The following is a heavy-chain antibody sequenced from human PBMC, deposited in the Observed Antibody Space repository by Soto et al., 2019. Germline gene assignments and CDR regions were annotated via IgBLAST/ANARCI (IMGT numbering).Heavy chain of an antibody. Sequence: GGSLRLSCAASGFTFSSYAMNWVRQAPGKGLEWVSAISGSGGNTFYADSVKGRFTISRDNSKNTLFLQMHSLRAEDTAIYYCAMLNSGSYSYHGMDVWGQGTTVTVSS. CDR1: GFTFSSYA. CDR3: AMLNSGSYSYHGMDV. D-gene: IGHD1-26*01. CDR2: ISGSGGNT. V-gene: IGHV3-23*01. J-gene: IGHJ6*02.